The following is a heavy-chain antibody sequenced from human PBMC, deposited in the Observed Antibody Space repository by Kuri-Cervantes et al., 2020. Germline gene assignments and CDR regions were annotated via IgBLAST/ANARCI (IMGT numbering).Heavy chain of an antibody. CDR3: ARGDSGSFTMAFDI. CDR1: GFTFSSYG. V-gene: IGHV3-33*08. CDR2: IWYDGSNK. J-gene: IGHJ3*02. D-gene: IGHD1-26*01. Sequence: GGSLRLSCAASGFTFSSYGMHWVRQAPGKGLEWVAVIWYDGSNKYYADSVKGRFTISRDNSKNTLYLQMNSLRAEDTAVYYCARGDSGSFTMAFDIWGQGTMVTVSS.